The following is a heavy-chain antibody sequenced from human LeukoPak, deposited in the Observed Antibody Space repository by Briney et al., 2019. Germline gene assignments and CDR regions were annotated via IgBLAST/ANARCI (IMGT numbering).Heavy chain of an antibody. CDR1: GFTVSSNY. CDR3: ASSPLGYSYYYMDV. V-gene: IGHV3-53*01. J-gene: IGHJ6*03. CDR2: IYSGGST. Sequence: PGGSLRLSCAASGFTVSSNYMSWVRQAPGKGLEWVSVIYSGGSTYYADSVKGRFTISRDNSKNTLFLQMNSLRAEDTAVYYCASSPLGYSYYYMDVWGKGTTVTVSS.